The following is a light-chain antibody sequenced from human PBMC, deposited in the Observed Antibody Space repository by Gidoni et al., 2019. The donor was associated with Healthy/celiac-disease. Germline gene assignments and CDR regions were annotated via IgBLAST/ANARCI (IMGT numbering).Light chain of an antibody. Sequence: QSVLTQPPSASGTPGQRVTSSCSGSSSNIGSNYVYWYQQLPETAPKLLIYRNNPRPSGVPDRFSGSKSGTSASLAISGLRSEDEADYYCAAWDDSLSGVVFGGGTKLTVL. CDR2: RNN. V-gene: IGLV1-47*01. CDR1: SSNIGSNY. CDR3: AAWDDSLSGVV. J-gene: IGLJ2*01.